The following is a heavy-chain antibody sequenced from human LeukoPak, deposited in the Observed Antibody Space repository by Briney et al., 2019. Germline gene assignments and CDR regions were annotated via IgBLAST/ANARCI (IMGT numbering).Heavy chain of an antibody. V-gene: IGHV3-33*08. D-gene: IGHD2-15*01. Sequence: GGSLRLSCAASGFTFSSYAMSWVRQAPGKGLEWVAAIWYDGSNKYYADSVKGRFTISRDNSKNTLYLQMNSLRAEDTAVYYCARDFCSGGSCYCFDYWGQGTLVTVSS. CDR3: ARDFCSGGSCYCFDY. J-gene: IGHJ4*02. CDR1: GFTFSSYA. CDR2: IWYDGSNK.